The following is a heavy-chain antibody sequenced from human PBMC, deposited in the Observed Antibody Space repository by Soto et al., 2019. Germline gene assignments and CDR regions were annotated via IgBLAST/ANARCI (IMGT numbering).Heavy chain of an antibody. Sequence: PGGSLRLSCVGSGFTFSSYAMSWVRQAPGKGLEWVSAISGSGDSTYYADSVKGRFTISRDNSKNTLYLQMNSLRAEDTAVYYCAKDRCGGSCYSRWRYPNWFDPWGQGTLVTVSS. CDR1: GFTFSSYA. J-gene: IGHJ5*02. D-gene: IGHD2-15*01. CDR2: ISGSGDST. V-gene: IGHV3-23*01. CDR3: AKDRCGGSCYSRWRYPNWFDP.